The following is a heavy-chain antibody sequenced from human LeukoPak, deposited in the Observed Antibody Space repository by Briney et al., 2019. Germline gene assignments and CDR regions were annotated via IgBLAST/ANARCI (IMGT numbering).Heavy chain of an antibody. D-gene: IGHD2-15*01. CDR3: ARDHCSPGTCLGGH. J-gene: IGHJ4*02. Sequence: ASVKVACKSSGDTFIRYTFSWVRQAPGQGLEWIGRIIPSLDVPNYAHKFQGRVTLSVDRDTATTYMEVTSLRSEDTAIYYCARDHCSPGTCLGGHWGQGTLVTVSS. V-gene: IGHV1-69*04. CDR1: GDTFIRYT. CDR2: IIPSLDVP.